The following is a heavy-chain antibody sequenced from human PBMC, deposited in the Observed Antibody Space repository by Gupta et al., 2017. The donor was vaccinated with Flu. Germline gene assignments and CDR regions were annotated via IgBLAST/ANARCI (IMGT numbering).Heavy chain of an antibody. CDR3: ARDPAFLVPAATFDY. CDR1: GNSFRNYA. J-gene: IGHJ4*02. Sequence: VQLVQSGPEVKKPGASVRVSCKASGNSFRNYAITWVRQAPGQGLEWMGWISGYSGNTKYAQRLQGRVTMTTDASTSTAYLELRSLRSDDTAVYYCARDPAFLVPAATFDYWGQGTLVTVSS. D-gene: IGHD2-2*01. V-gene: IGHV1-18*01. CDR2: ISGYSGNT.